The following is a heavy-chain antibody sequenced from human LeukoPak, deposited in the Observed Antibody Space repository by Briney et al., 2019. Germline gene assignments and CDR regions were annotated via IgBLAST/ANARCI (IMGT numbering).Heavy chain of an antibody. J-gene: IGHJ4*02. CDR1: GYTFTGYY. Sequence: ASVKVSCKASGYTFTGYYMHWMRQAPGQGLEWMGRINPNSGGTNYAQKFQGRVTMTRDTSISTAYMELSRLRSDDTAVYYCAALTGSYYFDYWGQGTLVTVFS. V-gene: IGHV1-2*06. CDR2: INPNSGGT. D-gene: IGHD3-9*01. CDR3: AALTGSYYFDY.